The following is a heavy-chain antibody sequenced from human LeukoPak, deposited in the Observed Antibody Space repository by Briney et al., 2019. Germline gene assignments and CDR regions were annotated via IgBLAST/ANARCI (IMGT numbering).Heavy chain of an antibody. D-gene: IGHD3-22*01. CDR2: ISAYNGNT. CDR3: APTHSGYSWYYFDY. Sequence: ASVKVSCKASGYTFTSYGISWVRQAPGQGLEWMGWISAYNGNTNYAQKLQGRVTMTTDTSTSTAYMELRSLRSDDTAVYYCAPTHSGYSWYYFDYWGQGTLVTVSS. CDR1: GYTFTSYG. V-gene: IGHV1-18*01. J-gene: IGHJ4*02.